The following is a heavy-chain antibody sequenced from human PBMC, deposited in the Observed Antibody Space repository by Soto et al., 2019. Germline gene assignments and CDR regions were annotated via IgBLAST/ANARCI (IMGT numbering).Heavy chain of an antibody. CDR3: ARSRVVPAATYWFDP. D-gene: IGHD2-2*01. CDR1: GGSFSGYY. Sequence: PSETLSLTCAVYGGSFSGYYWSWIRQPPGKGLEWIGEINHSGSTNYNPSLKSRVTISVDTSKNQFSLKLSSVTAADTAVYYCARSRVVPAATYWFDPWGQGTLVTVSS. CDR2: INHSGST. J-gene: IGHJ5*02. V-gene: IGHV4-34*01.